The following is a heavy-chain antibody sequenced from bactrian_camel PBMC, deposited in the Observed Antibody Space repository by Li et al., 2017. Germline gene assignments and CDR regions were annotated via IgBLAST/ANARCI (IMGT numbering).Heavy chain of an antibody. Sequence: HVQLVESGGGSVQAGRSLRLSCAASGDAVNSNCMAWFRQAPGKEREGVAALDIDGSTSYADSVKGRFTISEDNAENTLYLQMNSLKPEDTAMYYCAARRRYGGISQPLRPSQYDVWGQGTQVTVS. CDR2: LDIDGST. J-gene: IGHJ4*01. CDR3: AARRRYGGISQPLRPSQYDV. V-gene: IGHV3S53*01. CDR1: GDAVNSNC. D-gene: IGHD6*01.